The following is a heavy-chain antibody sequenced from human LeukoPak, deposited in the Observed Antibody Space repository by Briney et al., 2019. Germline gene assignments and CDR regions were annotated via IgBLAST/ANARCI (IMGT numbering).Heavy chain of an antibody. CDR1: GYTFTSYY. J-gene: IGHJ5*02. CDR3: ARGHYPNGLDP. Sequence: WASVKVSCKASGYTFTSYYMHWVRQAPGQGLEWMGGIIPIFGTANYAQKFQGRVTITADESTSTAYMELSSLRSEDTAVYYCARGHYPNGLDPWGQGTLVTVSS. D-gene: IGHD2-8*01. V-gene: IGHV1-69*13. CDR2: IIPIFGTA.